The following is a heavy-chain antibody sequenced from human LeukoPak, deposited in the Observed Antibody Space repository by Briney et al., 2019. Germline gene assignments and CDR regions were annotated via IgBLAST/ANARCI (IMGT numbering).Heavy chain of an antibody. CDR2: VYSSGST. J-gene: IGHJ3*02. CDR3: ARSGTRSGGAFDI. Sequence: SETLSLTCTVSGGSISGYYWSWIRQSPGKGLEWIAYVYSSGSTNYNPSLYSRVTMSLDTSKNQFSLKLSSVTAADTAVYFCARSGTRSGGAFDIWGQGTMVTVSS. D-gene: IGHD4-23*01. V-gene: IGHV4-59*08. CDR1: GGSISGYY.